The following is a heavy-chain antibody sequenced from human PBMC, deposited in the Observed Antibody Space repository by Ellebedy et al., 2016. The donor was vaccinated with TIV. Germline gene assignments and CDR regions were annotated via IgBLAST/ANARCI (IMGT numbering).Heavy chain of an antibody. D-gene: IGHD1-1*01. Sequence: AASVKVSCKASGYTLIGYYIHWVRQPPGQGLEWMGWINPNTGVTNYAQKFQVLVTMTRDTSISTDYMELNRLTSDDTAVYYCARGNRWNDHRYGKDFWGQGTPVTVSS. CDR1: GYTLIGYY. J-gene: IGHJ6*02. V-gene: IGHV1-2*04. CDR3: ARGNRWNDHRYGKDF. CDR2: INPNTGVT.